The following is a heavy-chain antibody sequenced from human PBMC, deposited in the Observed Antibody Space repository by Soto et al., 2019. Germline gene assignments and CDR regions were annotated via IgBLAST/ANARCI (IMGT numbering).Heavy chain of an antibody. D-gene: IGHD2-2*01. CDR3: GNGGFSTSSCYDRNYYGMEV. J-gene: IGHJ6*01. V-gene: IGHV3-23*01. Sequence: GGSLRLSCAASGFTFSSYSISWVRQAPWKGLEWVSAISGSGVSTYYAASVKRRFTISRDNSKNTLYLQMNSLRAEDTAVYYSGNGGFSTSSCYDRNYYGMEVGGQGTTVAVCS. CDR2: ISGSGVST. CDR1: GFTFSSYS.